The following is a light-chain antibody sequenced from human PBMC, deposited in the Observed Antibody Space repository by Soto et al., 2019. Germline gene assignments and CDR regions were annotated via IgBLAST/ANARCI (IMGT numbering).Light chain of an antibody. J-gene: IGKJ1*01. CDR3: QQYGSSTPT. CDR1: QSVSSSY. CDR2: DTS. V-gene: IGKV3D-20*01. Sequence: IVLTQSPATLSSSPGERATLSCGASQSVSSSYVAWYQHKPGLAPRLLIHDTSSRETGTPDRFSGSGSGTECTRTINRLEPEDFELDYCQQYGSSTPTFGQGTQVDIK.